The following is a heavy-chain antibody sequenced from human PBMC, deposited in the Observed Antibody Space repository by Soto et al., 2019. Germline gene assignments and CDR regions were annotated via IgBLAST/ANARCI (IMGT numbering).Heavy chain of an antibody. CDR2: INPNSGGT. CDR3: ARLAIACGGDCYPDY. CDR1: GYTFTGYY. V-gene: IGHV1-2*02. D-gene: IGHD2-21*02. J-gene: IGHJ4*02. Sequence: QVQLVQSGAEVKKPGASVKVSCKASGYTFTGYYMHWVRQAPGQGLEWMGWINPNSGGTNNAQKFQGRVTMTRDTSISTAYMELSRLRSDDTAVYYCARLAIACGGDCYPDYWGQGTLVTVSS.